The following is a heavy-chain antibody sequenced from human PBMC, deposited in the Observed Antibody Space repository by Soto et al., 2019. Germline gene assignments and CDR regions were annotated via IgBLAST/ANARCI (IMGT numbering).Heavy chain of an antibody. D-gene: IGHD2-8*01. Sequence: QVQLVESGGGVVQPGRSLRLSCAASGFAFSSYGMHWVRQAPGKGLEGLAVISFYGRDQYYADSVKGRFTISRDSYNNTWSLQMSSLRPEDTAVYYCAKDLTSYCTNGFCHPSDGGQYYYGMDVWGQGTTVTVSS. J-gene: IGHJ6*02. CDR2: ISFYGRDQ. CDR3: AKDLTSYCTNGFCHPSDGGQYYYGMDV. V-gene: IGHV3-30*18. CDR1: GFAFSSYG.